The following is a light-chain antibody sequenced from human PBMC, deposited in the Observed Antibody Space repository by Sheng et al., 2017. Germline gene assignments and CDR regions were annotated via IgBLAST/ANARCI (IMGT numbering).Light chain of an antibody. CDR1: QDISNY. CDR2: GAS. V-gene: IGKV1-33*01. J-gene: IGKJ2*03. CDR3: QQYNSVPYS. Sequence: DIQMTQSPSSLSASVGDRVTITCQASQDISNYLHWYQQKPGKAPKLLIYGASNLEEGVPSRFSGSGSGTDFTFTISSLQPEDIATYYCQQYNSVPYSFGQGTKLEIK.